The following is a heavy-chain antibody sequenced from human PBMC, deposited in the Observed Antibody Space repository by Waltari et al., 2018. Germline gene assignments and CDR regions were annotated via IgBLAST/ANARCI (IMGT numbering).Heavy chain of an antibody. D-gene: IGHD6-19*01. Sequence: QVQLQESGPGLVKPSETLSLTCTVSGGSISSYYWSWIRQPAGKGLEWIGRIYTSGSTNYNPSLKSRGTMSVDTSKNQFSLKLSAVTAADTAVYYCARGGTGYSSGWYSYWGQGTLVTVSS. J-gene: IGHJ4*02. CDR2: IYTSGST. CDR3: ARGGTGYSSGWYSY. CDR1: GGSISSYY. V-gene: IGHV4-4*07.